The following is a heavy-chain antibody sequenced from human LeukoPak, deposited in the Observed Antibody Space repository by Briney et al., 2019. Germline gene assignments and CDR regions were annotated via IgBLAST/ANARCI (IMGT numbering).Heavy chain of an antibody. V-gene: IGHV3-23*01. CDR2: INGSGGST. J-gene: IGHJ4*02. CDR1: GFTFSSYA. Sequence: GGTLRLSCAASGFTFSSYAMTWVRQAPGKGLEWVSDINGSGGSTHYADSEKVRFTISRDNSNNTLYLQMNSLRAEDTAVYYCAKTVTYYDFWSGYYLFDYWGQGTLVTVSS. D-gene: IGHD3-3*01. CDR3: AKTVTYYDFWSGYYLFDY.